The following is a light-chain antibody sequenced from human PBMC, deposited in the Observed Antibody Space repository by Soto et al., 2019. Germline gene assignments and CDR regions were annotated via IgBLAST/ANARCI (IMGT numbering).Light chain of an antibody. CDR1: QSVSSSY. V-gene: IGKV3-20*01. Sequence: ELVLTQSPGTLSLSPGERATLSCRSSQSVSSSYLAWYQQQPGQAPRILIYGASSRATGIPDRFSGSGSGTDFTLTISRLEPEDFAVYYCQQYGSSPLTFGQGTKVDIK. CDR3: QQYGSSPLT. J-gene: IGKJ1*01. CDR2: GAS.